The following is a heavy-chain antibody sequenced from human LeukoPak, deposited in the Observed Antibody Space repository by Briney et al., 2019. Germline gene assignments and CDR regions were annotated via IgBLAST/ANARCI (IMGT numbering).Heavy chain of an antibody. CDR2: ISESGDSA. Sequence: GGSLRLSCAASGFTFSTYGMHWVRQAPGKGLEWVSGISESGDSADYADSVKGRFTISRDDSQNTLYLQMNSLSAEDTAVYYCAKVEASGGANCYALDYWGQGTLVTVSS. J-gene: IGHJ4*02. CDR1: GFTFSTYG. V-gene: IGHV3-23*01. D-gene: IGHD2-2*01. CDR3: AKVEASGGANCYALDY.